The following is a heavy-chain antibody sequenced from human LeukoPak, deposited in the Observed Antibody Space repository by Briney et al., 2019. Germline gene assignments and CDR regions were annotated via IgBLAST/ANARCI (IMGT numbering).Heavy chain of an antibody. Sequence: GGSLRLSCAASGFTFSSCWMHWVRQAPGKGLVWVSRINSDGSSTSYADSVKGRFTISRDNAKNSLYLQMNSLRAEDTAVYYCARVSLYYGSGTYYPPDYWGQGTLVTVSS. CDR1: GFTFSSCW. CDR3: ARVSLYYGSGTYYPPDY. CDR2: INSDGSST. J-gene: IGHJ4*02. V-gene: IGHV3-74*01. D-gene: IGHD3-10*01.